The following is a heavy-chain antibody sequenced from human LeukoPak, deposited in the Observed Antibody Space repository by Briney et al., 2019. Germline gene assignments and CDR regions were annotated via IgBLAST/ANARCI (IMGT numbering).Heavy chain of an antibody. D-gene: IGHD2-2*01. CDR1: GFTFSVYY. J-gene: IGHJ6*03. V-gene: IGHV3-11*04. CDR2: ISSSGSTI. Sequence: GGSLRLSCAASGFTFSVYYMSWIRQAPGKGLEWVSYISSSGSTIYYADSVKGRFTISRDNAKNSLYLQMNSLRAEDTAVYYCARDLLESIVVVPAATEDYYYYMDVWGKGTTVTVSS. CDR3: ARDLLESIVVVPAATEDYYYYMDV.